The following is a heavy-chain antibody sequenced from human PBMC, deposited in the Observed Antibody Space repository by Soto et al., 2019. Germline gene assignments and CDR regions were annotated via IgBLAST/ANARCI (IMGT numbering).Heavy chain of an antibody. Sequence: SETLSLTCTVSGGSISSYYWSWIRQPPGKGLEWIGYIYYSGSTNYNPSLKSRVTISVDTSKNQFSLKLSSVTAADTAVYYCARATHDYGDYWFDPWGQGTLVTVSS. D-gene: IGHD4-17*01. J-gene: IGHJ5*02. V-gene: IGHV4-59*01. CDR1: GGSISSYY. CDR3: ARATHDYGDYWFDP. CDR2: IYYSGST.